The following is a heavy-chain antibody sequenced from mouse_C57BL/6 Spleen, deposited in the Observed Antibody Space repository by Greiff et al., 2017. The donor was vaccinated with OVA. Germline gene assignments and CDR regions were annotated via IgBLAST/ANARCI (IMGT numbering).Heavy chain of an antibody. Sequence: QVQLQQSGAELVRPGTSVKVSCKASGYAFTNYLIEWVKQRPGQGLEWIGVINPGSGGTNYNEKFKGKATLTADKSSSTAYMQLSSLTSEDCAVYFCARSAYSSWFAYWGQGTLVTVSA. V-gene: IGHV1-54*01. CDR1: GYAFTNYL. CDR3: ARSAYSSWFAY. J-gene: IGHJ3*01. D-gene: IGHD2-10*01. CDR2: INPGSGGT.